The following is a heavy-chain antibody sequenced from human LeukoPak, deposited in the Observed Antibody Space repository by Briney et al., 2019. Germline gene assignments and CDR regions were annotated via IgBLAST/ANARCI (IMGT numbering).Heavy chain of an antibody. CDR1: GFTFSSSW. V-gene: IGHV3-74*01. CDR3: ARGLVPGFLDY. Sequence: GGSLRLSCAASGFTFSSSWMYWVRQAPGEGLVWVSRINSDESITTYADSVKGRFTISRDNAKNTLYLQMNSLRAEDTAVYYCARGLVPGFLDYWGQGTPVTVSS. J-gene: IGHJ4*02. D-gene: IGHD4-11*01. CDR2: INSDESIT.